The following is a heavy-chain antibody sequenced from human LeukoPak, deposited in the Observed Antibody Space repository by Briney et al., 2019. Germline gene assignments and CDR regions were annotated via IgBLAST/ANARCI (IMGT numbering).Heavy chain of an antibody. CDR1: GFTFSSYA. D-gene: IGHD3-16*01. CDR3: VKGGYDYGWESYDL. V-gene: IGHV3-64D*06. CDR2: ISSNGGST. J-gene: IGHJ4*02. Sequence: PGGSLRLSCSASGFTFSSYAMHWVRQAPGKGLEYVSPISSNGGSTYYADSVKGRFTISRDNSKNTLYLQMSSLRAEDTAVYYCVKGGYDYGWESYDLWGQGTLVTVSS.